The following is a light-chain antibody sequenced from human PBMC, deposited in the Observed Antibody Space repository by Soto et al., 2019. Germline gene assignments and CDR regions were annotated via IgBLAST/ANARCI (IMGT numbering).Light chain of an antibody. V-gene: IGLV2-23*02. CDR1: SSDVGSYNL. CDR2: EVS. CDR3: CSYAGSSTFV. J-gene: IGLJ1*01. Sequence: QSALTQPSSVYGSPGQSITISCPGTSSDVGSYNLVSWYQQHPGKAPKLMIYEVSKRPSGVSNRFSGSKSGNTASLTISGLQAEDEADYYCCSYAGSSTFVFGTGTKVTVL.